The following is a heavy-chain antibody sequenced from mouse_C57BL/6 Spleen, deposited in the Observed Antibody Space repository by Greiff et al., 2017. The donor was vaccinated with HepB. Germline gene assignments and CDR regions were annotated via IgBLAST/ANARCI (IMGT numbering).Heavy chain of an antibody. Sequence: EVQLVESGGGLVKPGGSLKLSCAASGFTFSDYGMHWVRQAPEKGLEWVAYISSGSSTIYYADTVKGRFTISRDNAKNTLCLQMTSLRAEDTAMSYCARSGDPRFAYWGQGTLVTVSA. J-gene: IGHJ3*01. CDR3: ARSGDPRFAY. V-gene: IGHV5-17*01. CDR2: ISSGSSTI. CDR1: GFTFSDYG.